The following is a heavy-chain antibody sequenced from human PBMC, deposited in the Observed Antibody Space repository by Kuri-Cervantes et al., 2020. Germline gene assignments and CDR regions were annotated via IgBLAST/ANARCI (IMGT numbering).Heavy chain of an antibody. V-gene: IGHV3-48*04. J-gene: IGHJ5*02. D-gene: IGHD3-10*01. CDR3: AREGGFGELWAAYNWFDP. CDR1: GFTFSSYS. CDR2: ISSSGSTI. Sequence: GESLKISCAASGFTFSSYSMNRIRQAPGKGLEWVSYISSSGSTIYYADSVKGRFTISRDNAKNSLYLQMNSLRAEDTAVYYCAREGGFGELWAAYNWFDPWGQGTLVTVSS.